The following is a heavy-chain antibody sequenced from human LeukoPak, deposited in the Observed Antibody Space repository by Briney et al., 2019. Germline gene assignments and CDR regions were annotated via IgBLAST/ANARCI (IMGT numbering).Heavy chain of an antibody. D-gene: IGHD5-18*01. Sequence: GASVKVSCKASGGTFSSYAISWVRQAPGQGLEWMGGIIPIFGTANYAQKFQGRVTITADESTSTAYMELRSLRSDDTAVYYCARGYTAMYYFDYWGQGTLVTVSS. V-gene: IGHV1-69*13. CDR3: ARGYTAMYYFDY. CDR1: GGTFSSYA. CDR2: IIPIFGTA. J-gene: IGHJ4*02.